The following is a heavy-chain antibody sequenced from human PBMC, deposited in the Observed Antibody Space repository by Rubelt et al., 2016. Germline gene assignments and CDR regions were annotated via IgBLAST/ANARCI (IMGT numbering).Heavy chain of an antibody. CDR2: VRFDGTST. CDR3: AKGTGTYLPKYYFDY. Sequence: QAPGKGLEWVAVVRFDGTSTYYADSVKGRFTISRDNSKNTLYLQVNSLRAEDTAVYYCAKGTGTYLPKYYFDYWGQGTLVTVSS. V-gene: IGHV3-33*06. J-gene: IGHJ4*02. D-gene: IGHD3/OR15-3a*01.